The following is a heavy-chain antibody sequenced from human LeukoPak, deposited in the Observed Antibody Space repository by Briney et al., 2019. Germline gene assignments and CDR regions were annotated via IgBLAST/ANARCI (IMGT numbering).Heavy chain of an antibody. D-gene: IGHD6-13*01. CDR2: IKQDGSEK. CDR3: ARRGAADY. Sequence: PGGSLRLSCEASGFTFSNAWMNWVRQAPGKGLEWVANIKQDGSEKYYVDSVKGRFTISRDNAKNSLYLQMNSLRAEDTAVYYCARRGAADYWGQGTLVTVSS. J-gene: IGHJ4*02. CDR1: GFTFSNAW. V-gene: IGHV3-7*05.